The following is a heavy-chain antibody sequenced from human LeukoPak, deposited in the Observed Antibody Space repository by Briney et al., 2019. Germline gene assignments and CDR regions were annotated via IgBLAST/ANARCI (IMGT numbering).Heavy chain of an antibody. J-gene: IGHJ1*01. V-gene: IGHV3-23*01. CDR1: AFTFSSYA. Sequence: GGSLRLSCAASAFTFSSYAMSWVRQAPGKGLEWVSAISPSGGTTCYADSVRGRFTISRDNSKNTVYLQMNSLRAEDTAVYFCAKDEKVGVVTASPPEYFQHWGQGTLVTVSS. CDR3: AKDEKVGVVTASPPEYFQH. CDR2: ISPSGGTT. D-gene: IGHD2-21*02.